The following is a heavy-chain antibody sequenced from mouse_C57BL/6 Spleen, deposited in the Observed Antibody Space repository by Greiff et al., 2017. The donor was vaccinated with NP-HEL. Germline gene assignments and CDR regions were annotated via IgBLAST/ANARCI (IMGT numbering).Heavy chain of an antibody. CDR1: GYTFTDYN. D-gene: IGHD1-1*01. V-gene: IGHV1-22*01. CDR3: ARQGYYGNPLAY. CDR2: INPNNGGT. Sequence: VQLQQSGPELVKPGASVKMSCKASGYTFTDYNMHWVKQSHGKSLEWIGYINPNNGGTSYIQKFKGKATLTVNKSSSTAYMELRSLTSEDSAVYYCARQGYYGNPLAYWGQGTLVTVSA. J-gene: IGHJ3*01.